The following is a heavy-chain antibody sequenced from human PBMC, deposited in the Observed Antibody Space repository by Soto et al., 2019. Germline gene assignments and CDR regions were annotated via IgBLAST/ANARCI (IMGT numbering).Heavy chain of an antibody. J-gene: IGHJ6*02. CDR2: LKSDNGGT. V-gene: IGHV1-2*02. D-gene: IGHD3-10*01. CDR3: ARDLCPLGSGTACPLYGLDI. Sequence: QVQLVQSGAEVKPPGASVKVSCKASGYTFTGHYMHWVRQVSGKRLEHLGWLKSDNGGTYYAPKFQGRVTFTRDTSTSTAYMVLNGLQSDDTAFYFCARDLCPLGSGTACPLYGLDIWGQGTTVVVS. CDR1: GYTFTGHY.